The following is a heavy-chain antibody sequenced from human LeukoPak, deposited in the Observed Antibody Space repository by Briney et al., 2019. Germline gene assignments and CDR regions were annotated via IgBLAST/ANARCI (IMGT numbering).Heavy chain of an antibody. CDR1: GFSFSNYG. J-gene: IGHJ6*02. CDR2: IRYDGSNK. V-gene: IGHV3-30*02. CDR3: AKDVRSSDLLWPYGMDV. Sequence: PGGSLRLSCVASGFSFSNYGIHWVRQAPGKGLEWVAFIRYDGSNKYYADSVKGRFTISRDNSKNTLYLQMNSLRAEDTAVYYCAKDVRSSDLLWPYGMDVWGQGTTVTVSS. D-gene: IGHD2-2*01.